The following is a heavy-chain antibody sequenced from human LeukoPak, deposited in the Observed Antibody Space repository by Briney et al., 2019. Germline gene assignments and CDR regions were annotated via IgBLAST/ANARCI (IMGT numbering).Heavy chain of an antibody. D-gene: IGHD2-2*01. CDR2: IYSRGDT. J-gene: IGHJ4*02. CDR1: EFIVSINY. CDR3: AKDVNYCSSTTCYGWNDY. V-gene: IGHV3-53*01. Sequence: GGSLRLSCAASEFIVSINYMTWVRQAPGKGLEWVSLIYSRGDTKYADSVKGRFTISRDNSKNTLYLQMSSLRTEDTAIYYCAKDVNYCSSTTCYGWNDYWGQGTLVTVSS.